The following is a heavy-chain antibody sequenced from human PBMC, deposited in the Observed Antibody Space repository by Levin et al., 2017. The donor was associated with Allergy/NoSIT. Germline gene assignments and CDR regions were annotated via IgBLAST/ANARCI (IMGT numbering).Heavy chain of an antibody. V-gene: IGHV1-69*06. J-gene: IGHJ4*02. CDR3: ARDSSGWYTTTGG. CDR1: GGTFSSYA. D-gene: IGHD6-19*01. CDR2: IIPIFGTA. Sequence: AASVKVSCKASGGTFSSYAISWVRQAPGQGLEWMGGIIPIFGTANYAQKFQGRVTITADKSTSTAYMELSSLRSEDTAVYYCARDSSGWYTTTGGWGQGTLVTVSS.